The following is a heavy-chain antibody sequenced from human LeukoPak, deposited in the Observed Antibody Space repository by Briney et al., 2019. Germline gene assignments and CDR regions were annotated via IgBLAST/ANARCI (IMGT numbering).Heavy chain of an antibody. J-gene: IGHJ4*02. V-gene: IGHV3-30*18. CDR1: GFTFSTYG. Sequence: GGSLRLSCAASGFTFSTYGLHWVRQAPGKGLEWVAVISYDGSNKYYADSVKGRFTISRDNSKNTLYLQMSSLRVEDTAVYYCAKDSDAATAMYYFDYWGQGTLVTVSS. D-gene: IGHD5-18*01. CDR2: ISYDGSNK. CDR3: AKDSDAATAMYYFDY.